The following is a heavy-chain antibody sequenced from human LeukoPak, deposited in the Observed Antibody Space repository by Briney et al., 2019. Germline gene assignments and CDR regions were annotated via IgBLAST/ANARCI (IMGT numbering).Heavy chain of an antibody. D-gene: IGHD2-8*01. CDR3: ARAPNPSPFYFDC. Sequence: GGSLRLSCTDSGFALDEHGMTWVRQVPGKGLEWVSGINWSGGSTGYSDPVRGRFTISRDNAKNSLYLQMDSLRAEDTALYYCARAPNPSPFYFDCWGQGTLVAVSS. CDR2: INWSGGST. CDR1: GFALDEHG. J-gene: IGHJ4*02. V-gene: IGHV3-20*04.